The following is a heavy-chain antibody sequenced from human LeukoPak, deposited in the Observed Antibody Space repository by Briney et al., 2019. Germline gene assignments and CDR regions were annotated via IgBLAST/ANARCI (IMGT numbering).Heavy chain of an antibody. CDR3: ARDGGAGYYDSSGYYLDAFDI. V-gene: IGHV1-18*01. D-gene: IGHD3-22*01. Sequence: ASVKVSCKASGYTFTSYGISWVRQAPGQGLEWMGWISAYNGNTNYAQKLQGRVTMTTDTSTSTAYMELRSLRSDDTAVYYCARDGGAGYYDSSGYYLDAFDIWGQGTMVTVSS. CDR1: GYTFTSYG. J-gene: IGHJ3*02. CDR2: ISAYNGNT.